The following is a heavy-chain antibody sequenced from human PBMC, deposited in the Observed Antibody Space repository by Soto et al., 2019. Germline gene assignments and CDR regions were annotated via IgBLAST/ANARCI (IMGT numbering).Heavy chain of an antibody. J-gene: IGHJ4*02. V-gene: IGHV4-34*01. CDR2: INHSGST. Sequence: SQTMSLTSAVYGGSFSGYYWSWIRQPPGKRLEWIGEINHSGSTNYNPSLKSRVTISLDTSKNHFSXKLSSVTAADTAVYYCARGIQLWFPIDYWGQGTMVAVSS. CDR1: GGSFSGYY. CDR3: ARGIQLWFPIDY. D-gene: IGHD5-18*01.